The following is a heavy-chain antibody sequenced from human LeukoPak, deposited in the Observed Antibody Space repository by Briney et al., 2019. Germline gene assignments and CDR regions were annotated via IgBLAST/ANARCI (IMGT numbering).Heavy chain of an antibody. Sequence: HSGGSLRLSCAVSGLTFSNFKMNWVRQAPGKGLEWVSYISDSGRTTFYADSVKGRFTISRDNAKNSLYLQMSSLRVEDTAVYYCASWAGNTQSDSWSGPFDYWGQGTLVTVSS. CDR3: ASWAGNTQSDSWSGPFDY. V-gene: IGHV3-48*03. CDR2: ISDSGRTT. J-gene: IGHJ4*02. D-gene: IGHD3-3*01. CDR1: GLTFSNFK.